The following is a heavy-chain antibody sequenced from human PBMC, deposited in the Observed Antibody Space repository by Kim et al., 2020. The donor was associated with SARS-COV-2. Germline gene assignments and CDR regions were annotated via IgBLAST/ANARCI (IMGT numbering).Heavy chain of an antibody. CDR1: GFAFSASE. D-gene: IGHD3-22*01. CDR2: INGGGDTI. CDR3: ARVDYFQSSGLN. Sequence: GGSLRLSCAASGFAFSASEMNWVRQAPGKGLEWVSYINGGGDTIYYADSVKGRFTISRDNAKNSLYLQMNILTGEDTAIYYCARVDYFQSSGLNWGQGTLVTVSS. V-gene: IGHV3-48*03. J-gene: IGHJ4*02.